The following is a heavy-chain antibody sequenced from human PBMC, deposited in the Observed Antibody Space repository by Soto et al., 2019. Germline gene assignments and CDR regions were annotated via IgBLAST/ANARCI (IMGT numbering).Heavy chain of an antibody. V-gene: IGHV3-30*18. J-gene: IGHJ6*02. CDR2: ISYDGSNE. Sequence: QVQLVESWGGVVQPGRSLRLSCAASGFTFSSYGMHWVRQAPGKGLERVALISYDGSNEDYAEYVKGRFTISRDNSQKTLYLQMNNPRPKDTVVHYCAKDLKWLVLRYAMDVWGQGTTVTVSS. CDR3: AKDLKWLVLRYAMDV. CDR1: GFTFSSYG. D-gene: IGHD6-19*01.